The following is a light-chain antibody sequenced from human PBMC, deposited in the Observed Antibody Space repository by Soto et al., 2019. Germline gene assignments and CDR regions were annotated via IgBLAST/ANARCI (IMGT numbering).Light chain of an antibody. CDR3: LQSYSTWIT. V-gene: IGKV1-39*01. CDR1: QSISSY. J-gene: IGKJ5*01. CDR2: AAS. Sequence: DIQMTQSPSSLSASVGDRVTITCRASQSISSYLNWYQQKPGKAPKLLIYAASSLQSGVPSRFSGSGSGTDFTLTISSLQPEDFATYYCLQSYSTWITFGQGTRLEIK.